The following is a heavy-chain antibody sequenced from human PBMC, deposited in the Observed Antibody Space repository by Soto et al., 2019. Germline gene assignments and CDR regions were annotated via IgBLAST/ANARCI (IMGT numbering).Heavy chain of an antibody. D-gene: IGHD3-10*01. CDR3: ATARWFGASPVGMDV. J-gene: IGHJ6*02. CDR1: GFTFSTYG. V-gene: IGHV3-30*03. CDR2: ISSVGSNE. Sequence: QVQLVESGGGVVQPGRSLRLSCAASGFTFSTYGMHWVRQAPGKGLRWLALISSVGSNEYYADSVKGRFTISRDNSKNTLYLQMNSLRPEDTAMYYCATARWFGASPVGMDVWGQGTTVSVSS.